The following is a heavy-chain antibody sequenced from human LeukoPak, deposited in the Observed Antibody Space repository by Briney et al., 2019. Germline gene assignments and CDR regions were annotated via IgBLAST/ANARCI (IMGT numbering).Heavy chain of an antibody. J-gene: IGHJ4*02. V-gene: IGHV3-48*01. CDR3: ARDRGSGSYYSQD. D-gene: IGHD3-10*01. CDR2: ISGSSGII. Sequence: GGSLRLSCAASGFTFNTYTMNWVRQAPGKGLEWVSYISGSSGIIDYADSVRGRFTISRDNAKNSLYLQMNSLRAEDTAVYYCARDRGSGSYYSQDWGQGTLVTVSS. CDR1: GFTFNTYT.